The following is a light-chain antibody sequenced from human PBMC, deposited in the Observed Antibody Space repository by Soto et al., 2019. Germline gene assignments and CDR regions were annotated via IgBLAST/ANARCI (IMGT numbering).Light chain of an antibody. CDR2: GAS. CDR3: QQHGGLPT. CDR1: QSVTSSY. Sequence: IVMTQSAATLSVSPGDRATLSCRASQSVTSSYIAWYQQKSGQAPRLLLYGASSRATGIPDRFRGSGSGTDFTLTISRLEPEDFAVYHCQQHGGLPTFGQGTKVDIK. V-gene: IGKV3-20*01. J-gene: IGKJ1*01.